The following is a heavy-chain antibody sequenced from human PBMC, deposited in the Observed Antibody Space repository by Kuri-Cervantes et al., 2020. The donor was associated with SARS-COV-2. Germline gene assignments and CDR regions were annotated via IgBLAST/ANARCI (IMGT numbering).Heavy chain of an antibody. CDR1: GGSVSSGSYY. CDR3: ARDSGITGTFDY. J-gene: IGHJ4*02. D-gene: IGHD1-20*01. CDR2: IYYSGST. V-gene: IGHV4-61*01. Sequence: GSLRLSCTVSGGSVSSGSYYWSWIRQPPGKGLEWIGYIYYSGSTNYNPSLRGRVTISVDTSKRQFSLRLSSVTAADTAVYYCARDSGITGTFDYWGQGTLVTVSS.